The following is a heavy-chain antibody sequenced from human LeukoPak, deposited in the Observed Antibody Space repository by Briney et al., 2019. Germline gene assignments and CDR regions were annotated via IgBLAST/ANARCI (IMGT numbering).Heavy chain of an antibody. D-gene: IGHD3-3*01. Sequence: SETLSLTCTVSGGSISSSSYYWGWIRQPPGKGLEWIGSIYYSGSTYYTPSLKSRVTISVDTSKNQFSLKLSSVTAADTAVYYCARKVYDFWSGLPYYYYYGMDVWGQGTTVTVSS. V-gene: IGHV4-39*01. CDR3: ARKVYDFWSGLPYYYYYGMDV. CDR1: GGSISSSSYY. CDR2: IYYSGST. J-gene: IGHJ6*02.